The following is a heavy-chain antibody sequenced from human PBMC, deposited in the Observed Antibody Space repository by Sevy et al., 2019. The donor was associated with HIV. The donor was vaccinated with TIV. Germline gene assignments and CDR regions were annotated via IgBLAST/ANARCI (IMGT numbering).Heavy chain of an antibody. CDR2: IYYSGST. V-gene: IGHV4-39*01. J-gene: IGHJ4*02. D-gene: IGHD3-16*02. Sequence: SETLSLTCTVSGGSISSSSYYWGWISQPPGKGLEWIGSIYYSGSTYYNPSLKSRVTISVDTSKNQFSLKLSSVTAADTAVYYCARFMITFGGVIVCYFDYWGQGTLVTVSS. CDR1: GGSISSSSYY. CDR3: ARFMITFGGVIVCYFDY.